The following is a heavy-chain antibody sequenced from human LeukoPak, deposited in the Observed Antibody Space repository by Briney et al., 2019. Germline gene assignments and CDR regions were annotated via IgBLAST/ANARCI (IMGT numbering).Heavy chain of an antibody. CDR1: GFTFSGSS. Sequence: GGSLRLSCAASGFTFSGSSIHWVRQAPGKGLEWVGRIRDKANNYATAYVASVKGRFTISRDDSKNTAYLQMNSLKTEDTAVYYCSRPLYYYDSSGYSEKDYWGQGTLVSVSS. J-gene: IGHJ4*02. D-gene: IGHD3-22*01. CDR3: SRPLYYYDSSGYSEKDY. CDR2: IRDKANNYAT. V-gene: IGHV3-73*01.